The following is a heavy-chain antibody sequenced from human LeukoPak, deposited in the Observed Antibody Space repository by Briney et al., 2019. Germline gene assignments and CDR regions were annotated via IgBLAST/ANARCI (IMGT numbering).Heavy chain of an antibody. CDR1: VGSISSYY. V-gene: IGHV4-4*07. CDR3: ARDFVSVAGSDAFDI. J-gene: IGHJ3*02. Sequence: SETLSLTCTVPVGSISSYYWSWIRQPAGKGLEWIGRIYTIGSTNYNPPLTSRVTLSVDTSKNQFSLKLSSVTAADTAVYYCARDFVSVAGSDAFDIWGQGTMVTVSS. CDR2: IYTIGST. D-gene: IGHD6-19*01.